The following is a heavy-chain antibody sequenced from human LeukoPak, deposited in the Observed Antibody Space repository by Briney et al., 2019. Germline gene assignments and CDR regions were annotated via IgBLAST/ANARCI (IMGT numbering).Heavy chain of an antibody. CDR3: ATRDTFYGSGSYYIHDAFDI. Sequence: GGSLRLSCAASGFTFSSYSMNWVRQAPGKGLEWVSSISSSSSYIYYADSVKGRFTISRDNAKNSLYLQMNSLRAEDTAVYYCATRDTFYGSGSYYIHDAFDIWGQGTMVTVSS. J-gene: IGHJ3*02. D-gene: IGHD3-10*01. CDR1: GFTFSSYS. V-gene: IGHV3-21*01. CDR2: ISSSSSYI.